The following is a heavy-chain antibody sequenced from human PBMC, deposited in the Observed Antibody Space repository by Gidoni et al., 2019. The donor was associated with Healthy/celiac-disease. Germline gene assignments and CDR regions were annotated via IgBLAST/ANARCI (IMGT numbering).Heavy chain of an antibody. J-gene: IGHJ5*02. D-gene: IGHD1-20*01. CDR3: ARGPIYNWNLAHWFDP. V-gene: IGHV1-2*04. CDR1: GYTFTGYY. CDR2: INPNSGGT. Sequence: QVELVQSGAEVQKPGASVKVSCKAYGYTFTGYYMHWVRQASGQGLEWMGWINPNSGGTNYAHKCQGWVTMTRDTSISTAYMELSRLRSDDTAVYYWARGPIYNWNLAHWFDPWGQGTLVTVSS.